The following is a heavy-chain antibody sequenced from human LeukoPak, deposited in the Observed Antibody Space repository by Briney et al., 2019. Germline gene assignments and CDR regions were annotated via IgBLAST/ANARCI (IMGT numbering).Heavy chain of an antibody. Sequence: SETLSLTCTVSGGSISTYYWSWIRQPPGKGLEWIAYIYYNGNTYYNPSLKSRVTMSVDRSKNQFSLRLSSVTAADTAVYYCARAGDLIIVAMGAFDIWGQGTMVTVSS. D-gene: IGHD5-12*01. J-gene: IGHJ3*02. CDR1: GGSISTYY. V-gene: IGHV4-59*04. CDR3: ARAGDLIIVAMGAFDI. CDR2: IYYNGNT.